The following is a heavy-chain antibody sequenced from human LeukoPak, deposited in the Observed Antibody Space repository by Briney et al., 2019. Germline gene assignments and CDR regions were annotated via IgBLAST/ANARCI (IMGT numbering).Heavy chain of an antibody. D-gene: IGHD4-17*01. V-gene: IGHV4-4*02. J-gene: IGHJ3*02. CDR3: ARDRDGDYYFNDAFDI. CDR2: IYHSGST. Sequence: SGTLSLTCAVSGGSISSSNWWSWVRQPPGKGLEWIGEIYHSGSTNYNPSLKSRVTISVDKSKNQFSLKLSSVTAADTAVYYCARDRDGDYYFNDAFDIWGQGTMVTVSS. CDR1: GGSISSSNW.